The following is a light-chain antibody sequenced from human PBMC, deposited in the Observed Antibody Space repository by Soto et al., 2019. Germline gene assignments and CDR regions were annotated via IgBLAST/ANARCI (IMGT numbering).Light chain of an antibody. J-gene: IGKJ1*01. V-gene: IGKV3-20*01. CDR2: GTS. CDR3: QQYGSSSWT. CDR1: QSVISDY. Sequence: EIVLTQSPGTLSLSPGDRATLSCRASQSVISDYLAWYQQKPGQAPRLLIYGTSTRPPGIPDRFSGSGSGTDFTLTISRLEPEDFAVYYCQQYGSSSWTFGQGTKVDIK.